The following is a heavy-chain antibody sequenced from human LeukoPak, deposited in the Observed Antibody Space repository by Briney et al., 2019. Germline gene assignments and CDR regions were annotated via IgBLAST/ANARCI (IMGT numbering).Heavy chain of an antibody. J-gene: IGHJ6*02. CDR3: ARDFRCSSTSCYSYGMDV. Sequence: PGGSLRLSCAASGFTFNTYTMHWVRQAPGKGLEWVAVISYDGSNKYYADSVKGRFTISRDNSKNTLYLQMNSLRAEDTAVYYCARDFRCSSTSCYSYGMDVWGQGTTVTVSS. CDR2: ISYDGSNK. CDR1: GFTFNTYT. V-gene: IGHV3-30-3*01. D-gene: IGHD2-2*01.